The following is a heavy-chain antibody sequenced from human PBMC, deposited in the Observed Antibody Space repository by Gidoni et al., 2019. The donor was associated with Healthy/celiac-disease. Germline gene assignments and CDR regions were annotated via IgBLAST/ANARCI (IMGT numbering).Heavy chain of an antibody. J-gene: IGHJ6*02. Sequence: EVHLVESGGGWVQLGGSLRLSCPPAESTSSGYSMNWVRQAPGKGLEWVSYISSSSSTIYYADSVKGRFTISRDNAKNSLYLQMNSLRDEDTAVYYCARGEFGEADYYYGMDVWGQGTTVTVSS. CDR2: ISSSSSTI. V-gene: IGHV3-48*02. D-gene: IGHD3-10*01. CDR1: ESTSSGYS. CDR3: ARGEFGEADYYYGMDV.